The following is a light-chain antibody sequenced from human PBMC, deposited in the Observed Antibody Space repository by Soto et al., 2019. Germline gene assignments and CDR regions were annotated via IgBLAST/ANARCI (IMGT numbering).Light chain of an antibody. CDR3: QQRSNWIT. CDR1: QSVSSY. V-gene: IGKV3-11*01. CDR2: DAS. J-gene: IGKJ5*01. Sequence: EIVLTQSPATLSLSPGEIATLSCRASQSVSSYLAWYQQKPGQAPRLLIYDASNRATGIPARFSGSGSGTDFTLTISSLEPEDFAVYYCQQRSNWITFGHGTRLESK.